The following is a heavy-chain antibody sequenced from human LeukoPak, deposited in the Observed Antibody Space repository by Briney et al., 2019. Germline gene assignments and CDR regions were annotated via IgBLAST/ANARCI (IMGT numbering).Heavy chain of an antibody. D-gene: IGHD4-17*01. J-gene: IGHJ5*02. V-gene: IGHV3-23*01. CDR2: ISGSGDNT. CDR1: GFTFSSHG. Sequence: GGSLRLSCAASGFTFSSHGMSWVRQAPGKGLEWVSTISGSGDNTYYADSVKGRFTISRDNSKNTLYLQMNSLRAEDTAVYYCARTVGYGDYHWFDPWGQGTLVTVSS. CDR3: ARTVGYGDYHWFDP.